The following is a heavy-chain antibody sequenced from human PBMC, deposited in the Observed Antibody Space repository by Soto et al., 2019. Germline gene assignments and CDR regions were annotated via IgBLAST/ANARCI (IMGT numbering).Heavy chain of an antibody. CDR2: IYYSGST. CDR3: ARVDYDILTGYSQIIDY. Sequence: SETLSLTCTVSGGSISSYYWSWIRQPPGKGLEWIGYIYYSGSTNYNPSLKSRVTMSVDTSKNQFSLKLSSVTAADTAVYYCARVDYDILTGYSQIIDYWGQGTLVTVSS. V-gene: IGHV4-59*01. D-gene: IGHD3-9*01. CDR1: GGSISSYY. J-gene: IGHJ4*02.